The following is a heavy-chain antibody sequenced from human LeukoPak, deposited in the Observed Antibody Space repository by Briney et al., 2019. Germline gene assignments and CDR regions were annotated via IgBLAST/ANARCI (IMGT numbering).Heavy chain of an antibody. CDR2: ISAYNGKT. CDR3: ARDFYVRVDGMDV. Sequence: ASVKVSCMFSGYTFTSYGISGVRQAPGQGLEGMGGISAYNGKTNYAQKLHGRFTMTTDPSTSTAYMELRSMRSDDTAVYYCARDFYVRVDGMDVWGKGSTVTVSS. D-gene: IGHD2-15*01. CDR1: GYTFTSYG. J-gene: IGHJ6*04. V-gene: IGHV1-18*04.